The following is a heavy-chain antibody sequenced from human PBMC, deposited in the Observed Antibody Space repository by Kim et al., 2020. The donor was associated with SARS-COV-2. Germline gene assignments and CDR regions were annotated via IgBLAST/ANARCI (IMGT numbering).Heavy chain of an antibody. CDR3: ARGRVDIVDY. D-gene: IGHD5-12*01. V-gene: IGHV4-34*01. Sequence: SETLSLTCAVYGGSFSGYYWSWIRQPPGKGLEWIGEINHSGSTNYNPSLKSRVTISVDTSKNQFSLKLSSVTAADTAVYYCARGRVDIVDYWGQGTLVTVSS. CDR2: INHSGST. J-gene: IGHJ4*02. CDR1: GGSFSGYY.